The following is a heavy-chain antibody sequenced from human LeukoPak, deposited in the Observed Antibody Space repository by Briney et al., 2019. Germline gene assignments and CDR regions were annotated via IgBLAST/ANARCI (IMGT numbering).Heavy chain of an antibody. V-gene: IGHV3-23*01. D-gene: IGHD2-2*02. Sequence: GGSLRLSCAASGFIFSSYAMSWVRQAPGKGLEWVSSLSGTGGTTFYADSVKGRFTISRDNSRNTLYLQMNSLRAEDTAVYYCAKAKALSPLYCSSTDCYIDAFDIWGQGTMVTVSS. CDR3: AKAKALSPLYCSSTDCYIDAFDI. CDR2: LSGTGGTT. J-gene: IGHJ3*02. CDR1: GFIFSSYA.